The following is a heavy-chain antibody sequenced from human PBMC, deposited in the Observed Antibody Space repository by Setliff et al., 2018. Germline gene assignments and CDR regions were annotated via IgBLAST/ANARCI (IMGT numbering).Heavy chain of an antibody. CDR3: ARGTDYHGSGSYWAKDV. CDR2: INPRTGVT. J-gene: IGHJ6*04. Sequence: ASVKVSCKASGYAFTGHYIHWVRQAPGQGLERMGWINPRTGVTNYARNFQGRVTMTRDTSITTVYMDLSRLKSDDTAVYYCARGTDYHGSGSYWAKDVWGKGTTVTVSS. CDR1: GYAFTGHY. D-gene: IGHD3-10*01. V-gene: IGHV1-2*02.